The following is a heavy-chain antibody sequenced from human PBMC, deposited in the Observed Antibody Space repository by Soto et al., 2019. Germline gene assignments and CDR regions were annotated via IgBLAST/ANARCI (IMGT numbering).Heavy chain of an antibody. V-gene: IGHV4-39*01. CDR3: ARQSYYSSAYYLTAFDI. CDR1: AGSVSSSNYY. J-gene: IGHJ3*02. D-gene: IGHD3-22*01. Sequence: PSETLSLTCTVSAGSVSSSNYYWGWIRQPPGKGLEWIGSIYYSGRTYYNPSLMRRVTISVDTSKNQFSLKLSSVTAADSAVYYCARQSYYSSAYYLTAFDIWGQGTMVTVS. CDR2: IYYSGRT.